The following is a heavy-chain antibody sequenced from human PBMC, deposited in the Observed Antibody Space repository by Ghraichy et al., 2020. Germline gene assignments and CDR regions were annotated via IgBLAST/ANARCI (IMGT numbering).Heavy chain of an antibody. D-gene: IGHD1-26*01. CDR3: ARDLGGSGSSKADY. V-gene: IGHV4-38-2*02. CDR2: IYHSGNT. CDR1: GYSISSGYY. J-gene: IGHJ4*02. Sequence: SQTLSLTCTVSGYSISSGYYWGWIRQPPGKGLEWIGSIYHSGNTYYNPSLKSRVTISGDTSKNQFSLKLSSVTAADTAVYYCARDLGGSGSSKADYWGQGTLVTVSS.